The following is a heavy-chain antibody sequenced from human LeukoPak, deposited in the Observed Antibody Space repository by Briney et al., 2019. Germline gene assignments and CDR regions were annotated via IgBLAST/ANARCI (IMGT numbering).Heavy chain of an antibody. D-gene: IGHD2-15*01. CDR1: GGSISGASHY. CDR2: IFTSGST. Sequence: SQTLSLTCTVSGGSISGASHYWSWIRQPAGKGLEWIGRIFTSGSTNYNPSLKTRATISVDTSKTQSSLRLSSVTAADTAVYFCSREDCSGGSCYPASWGQGTLVTVSS. CDR3: SREDCSGGSCYPAS. J-gene: IGHJ5*02. V-gene: IGHV4-61*02.